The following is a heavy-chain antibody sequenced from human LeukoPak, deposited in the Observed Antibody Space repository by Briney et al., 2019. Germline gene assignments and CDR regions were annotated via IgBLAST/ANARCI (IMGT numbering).Heavy chain of an antibody. CDR1: GGSISRYY. Sequence: PSETLSLTCSVSGGSISRYYWSWIRQSPGKGLEWIGYMFYTGSTNYNPSLKSRVTMSLDASKNQFSLKLTSVTAADTAVYLCARGAYNTLSEGPYFYYMDVWGKGTTVTVSS. V-gene: IGHV4-59*01. D-gene: IGHD2/OR15-2a*01. J-gene: IGHJ6*03. CDR2: MFYTGST. CDR3: ARGAYNTLSEGPYFYYMDV.